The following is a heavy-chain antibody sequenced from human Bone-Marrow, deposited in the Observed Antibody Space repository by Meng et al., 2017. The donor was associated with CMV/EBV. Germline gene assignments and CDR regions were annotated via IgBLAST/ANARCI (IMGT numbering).Heavy chain of an antibody. CDR2: INPRTGTT. Sequence: ASVKVSCKASGYSFTAYYVHWVRQAPGQGLEWLGIINPRTGTTRYAQNFHDRLTMTADTSTATVYMDLRSLTSDDTAVYFCARDRDLIFDSWGQGTTVTVSS. CDR3: ARDRDLIFDS. D-gene: IGHD2-8*01. CDR1: GYSFTAYY. J-gene: IGHJ4*03. V-gene: IGHV1-46*01.